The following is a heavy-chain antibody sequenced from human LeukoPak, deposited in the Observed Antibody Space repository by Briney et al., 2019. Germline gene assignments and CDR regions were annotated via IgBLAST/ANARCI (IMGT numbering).Heavy chain of an antibody. V-gene: IGHV4-34*01. Sequence: SSETLSLTCAVYGGSFSGYYWSWIRQPPGKGLEWIGEINHSGSTNYNPSLKSRVTISVDTSKNQFSLKLSSVAAADTAVYYCARERQRRSDYWGQGTLVTVSS. D-gene: IGHD6-25*01. J-gene: IGHJ4*02. CDR2: INHSGST. CDR3: ARERQRRSDY. CDR1: GGSFSGYY.